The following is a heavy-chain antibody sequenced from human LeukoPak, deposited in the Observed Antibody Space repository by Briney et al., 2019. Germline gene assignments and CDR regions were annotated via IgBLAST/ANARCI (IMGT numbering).Heavy chain of an antibody. J-gene: IGHJ4*02. D-gene: IGHD3-22*01. CDR2: TYHSGST. CDR1: GGSINSYY. V-gene: IGHV4-59*12. CDR3: ARESYYDSSGETDY. Sequence: SETLSLTCTVSGGSINSYYWGWIRQPPGKTLEWIGSTYHSGSTNYNPSLKSRVTISLDTSKNQFSLKLSSVTAADTAMYYCARESYYDSSGETDYWGQGTLVTVSS.